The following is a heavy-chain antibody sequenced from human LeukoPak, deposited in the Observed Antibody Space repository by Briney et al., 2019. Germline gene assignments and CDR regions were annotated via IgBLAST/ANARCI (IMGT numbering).Heavy chain of an antibody. Sequence: PSETLSLTCAVYGGSFSGYYWSWIRQPAGKGLEWIGRIYTSGSTNYNPSLKSRVTMSVDTSKNQFSLKLSSVTAADTAVYYCARSGCTNGVCYREFDYWGQGTLVTVSS. CDR3: ARSGCTNGVCYREFDY. V-gene: IGHV4-59*10. CDR2: IYTSGST. D-gene: IGHD2-8*01. J-gene: IGHJ4*02. CDR1: GGSFSGYY.